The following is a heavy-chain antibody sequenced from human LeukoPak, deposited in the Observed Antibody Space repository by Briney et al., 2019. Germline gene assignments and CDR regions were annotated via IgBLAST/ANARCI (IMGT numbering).Heavy chain of an antibody. V-gene: IGHV3-30*04. CDR3: AREDQWLAFDY. D-gene: IGHD6-19*01. Sequence: GGSLRLSCAASGFTFSSYAMHWVRQAPGKGLEWVAVISYDGSNKYYADSVKGRFTISRDNSKNTLYLQMNSLRAKDTAVYYCAREDQWLAFDYWGQGTLVTVSS. CDR1: GFTFSSYA. J-gene: IGHJ4*02. CDR2: ISYDGSNK.